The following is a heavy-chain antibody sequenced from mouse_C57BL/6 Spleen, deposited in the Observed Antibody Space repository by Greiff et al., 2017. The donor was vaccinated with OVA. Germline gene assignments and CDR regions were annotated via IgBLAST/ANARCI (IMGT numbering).Heavy chain of an antibody. Sequence: QVQLQQSGAELVRPGTSVKLSCKASGYTFTSYWMHWVKQRPGQGLEWIGVIDPSDSYTNYNQKFKGKATLTVDTSSSTAYMQLSSLTSEDSAVYYCARSGDGSSYDDWGQGTTLTVSS. CDR2: IDPSDSYT. J-gene: IGHJ2*01. V-gene: IGHV1-59*01. D-gene: IGHD1-1*01. CDR3: ARSGDGSSYDD. CDR1: GYTFTSYW.